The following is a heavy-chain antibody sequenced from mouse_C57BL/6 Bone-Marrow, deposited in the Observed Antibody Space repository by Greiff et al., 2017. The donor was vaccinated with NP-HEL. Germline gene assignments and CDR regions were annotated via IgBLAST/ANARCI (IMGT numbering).Heavy chain of an antibody. D-gene: IGHD1-1*01. CDR2: INPNNGGT. Sequence: EVKLQQSGPELVKPGASVKIPCKASGYTFTDYNMDWVKQSHGKSLEWIGDINPNNGGTIYNQKFKGKATLTVDKSSSTAYMELRSLTSEDTAVYYCARGGTTVVAHWYFDVWGTGTTVTVSS. J-gene: IGHJ1*03. V-gene: IGHV1-18*01. CDR3: ARGGTTVVAHWYFDV. CDR1: GYTFTDYN.